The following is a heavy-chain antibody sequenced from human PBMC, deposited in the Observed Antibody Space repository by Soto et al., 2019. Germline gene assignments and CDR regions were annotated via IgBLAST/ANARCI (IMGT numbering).Heavy chain of an antibody. CDR1: GGSISSGPYS. D-gene: IGHD2-2*01. Sequence: QLQLQESGPGLVKPSETLSLTCTVAGGSISSGPYSWGWIRQPPGEGLEWIGTFYYSESTHYNPSLESRVTISVDTSQHQFYLKVSSVTVADTAVYYCERLGGYCSSTSCHGYYGMDVWGQGTTVTVSS. V-gene: IGHV4-39*01. CDR2: FYYSEST. J-gene: IGHJ6*02. CDR3: ERLGGYCSSTSCHGYYGMDV.